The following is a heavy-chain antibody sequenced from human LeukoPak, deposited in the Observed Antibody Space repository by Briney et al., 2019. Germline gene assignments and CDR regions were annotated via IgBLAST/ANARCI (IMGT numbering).Heavy chain of an antibody. Sequence: ASVKVSCKASGGTFSSYAISWVRQAPGQGLEWMGGIIPIFGTANYAQKFQGRVTITADESTSTAYMELSSLRSEDTAVYYCALQPPEQLVHAFDIWGQGTMVTVSS. CDR1: GGTFSSYA. V-gene: IGHV1-69*13. D-gene: IGHD6-6*01. J-gene: IGHJ3*02. CDR3: ALQPPEQLVHAFDI. CDR2: IIPIFGTA.